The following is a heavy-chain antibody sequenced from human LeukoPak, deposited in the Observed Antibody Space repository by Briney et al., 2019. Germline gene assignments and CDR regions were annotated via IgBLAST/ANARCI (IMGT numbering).Heavy chain of an antibody. J-gene: IGHJ4*02. Sequence: SETLSLTCAVYGGSFSGYYWRWIRQPPGKGLEWMGEINHSGSTNYNPSLKSRVTISVDTSKNHFSLRLSPVSAADTASYCCVRAAKSMAARRDFDYWGQGTLVTVSS. CDR1: GGSFSGYY. CDR3: VRAAKSMAARRDFDY. D-gene: IGHD6-6*01. CDR2: INHSGST. V-gene: IGHV4-34*01.